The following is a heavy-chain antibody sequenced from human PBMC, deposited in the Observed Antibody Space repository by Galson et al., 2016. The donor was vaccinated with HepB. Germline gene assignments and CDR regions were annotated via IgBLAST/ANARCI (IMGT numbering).Heavy chain of an antibody. V-gene: IGHV4-61*02. Sequence: TLSLTCTVSGGSISSGSYYWSWIRQPAGKGLEWIGRIYTSGSTNYNPSLKSRVTISVDTSKNQLSLKMSSVTAADTAVYYCARKYSSGGLDYFDYWGQGTLVTVSS. CDR2: IYTSGST. D-gene: IGHD6-19*01. CDR1: GGSISSGSYY. J-gene: IGHJ4*02. CDR3: ARKYSSGGLDYFDY.